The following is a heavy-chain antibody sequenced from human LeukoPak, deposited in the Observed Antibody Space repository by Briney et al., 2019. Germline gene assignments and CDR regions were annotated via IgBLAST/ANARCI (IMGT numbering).Heavy chain of an antibody. J-gene: IGHJ4*02. CDR1: GGSISSYY. CDR3: ARDPHYDFWSGPPFFDY. CDR2: IYYDGST. Sequence: PSETLSLTCTVSGGSISSYYWSWIRQSPGKGLEWIGYIYYDGSTNYNPSLRGRVTISVDTPKNQFSLKLSSVTAADTAVYYCARDPHYDFWSGPPFFDYWGQGTLVTVSS. D-gene: IGHD3-3*01. V-gene: IGHV4-59*12.